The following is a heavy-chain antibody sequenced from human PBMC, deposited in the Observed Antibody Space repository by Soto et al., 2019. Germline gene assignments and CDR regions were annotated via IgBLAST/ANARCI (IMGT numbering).Heavy chain of an antibody. Sequence: GGSLSLSCPASGFSFSSYAVSWVRQAPGKGLEWVSGISGSGANTYYADSVKGRFTISRDNAKNSLHLQMNSLRAEDTAVYYCTRDASRDSSARGWFDPWGPGTLVTVSS. CDR3: TRDASRDSSARGWFDP. CDR2: ISGSGANT. D-gene: IGHD6-13*01. V-gene: IGHV3-23*01. J-gene: IGHJ5*02. CDR1: GFSFSSYA.